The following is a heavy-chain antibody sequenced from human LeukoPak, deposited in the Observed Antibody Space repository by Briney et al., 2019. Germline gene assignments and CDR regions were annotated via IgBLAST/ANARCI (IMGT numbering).Heavy chain of an antibody. CDR2: FDPEDGET. CDR3: VRTPPNWGADF. D-gene: IGHD7-27*01. Sequence: ASVKVSCKVSGYTLTELSMHWVRQAPGKGLEWMGGFDPEDGETIYAQKFQGRVTMTRDTSTGTAYLELSSLRSEDSAVYYCVRTPPNWGADFWGQGTLVTVSS. CDR1: GYTLTELS. V-gene: IGHV1-24*01. J-gene: IGHJ4*02.